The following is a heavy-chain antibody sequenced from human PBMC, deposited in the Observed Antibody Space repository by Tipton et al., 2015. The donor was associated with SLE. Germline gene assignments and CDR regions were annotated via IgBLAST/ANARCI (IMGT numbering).Heavy chain of an antibody. D-gene: IGHD3-22*01. V-gene: IGHV4-39*07. CDR1: GGSISSSNYY. J-gene: IGHJ3*02. Sequence: TLSLTCTVSGGSISSSNYYWGWIRQPPGKGLEWIGEINYSGGTNYNPSLKSRVTISIGTSKNQLSLELSSVTAADTAVYYCARGVAYYYDFGALDIWGQGTMVTVSS. CDR3: ARGVAYYYDFGALDI. CDR2: INYSGGT.